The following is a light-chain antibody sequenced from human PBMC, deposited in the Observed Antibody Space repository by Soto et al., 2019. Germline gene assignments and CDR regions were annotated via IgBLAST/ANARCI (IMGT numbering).Light chain of an antibody. J-gene: IGKJ4*01. CDR3: QQYYSPPRT. CDR1: QSVLYSSNNKNY. V-gene: IGKV4-1*01. CDR2: WAS. Sequence: DIVMTQSPDSLAVSLGERATINCKSSQSVLYSSNNKNYLAWYQQKPGQPPKLLIYWASTRESGVHDRFSGSGSGTDFNLTISSLQAEDVAVYYCQQYYSPPRTFGGGTKVEIK.